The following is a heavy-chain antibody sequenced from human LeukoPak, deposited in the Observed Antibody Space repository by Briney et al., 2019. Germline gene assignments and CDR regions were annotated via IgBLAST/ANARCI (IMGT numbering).Heavy chain of an antibody. Sequence: GGSLRHSCVASGFTFSSYEMNWVRQAPGKGLEWVSYISSSGSTIYYADSVKGRFTISRDNAKNSLYLQMNSLRAEDTAVYYCARRAGSYSHSYDYWGQGTLVTVSS. J-gene: IGHJ4*02. D-gene: IGHD2-15*01. V-gene: IGHV3-48*03. CDR2: ISSSGSTI. CDR1: GFTFSSYE. CDR3: ARRAGSYSHSYDY.